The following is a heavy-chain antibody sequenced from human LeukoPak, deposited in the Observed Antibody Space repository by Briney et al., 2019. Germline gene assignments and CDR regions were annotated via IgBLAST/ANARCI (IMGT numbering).Heavy chain of an antibody. CDR3: ARHGGGNSWYRRKSWFDP. J-gene: IGHJ5*02. D-gene: IGHD6-13*01. V-gene: IGHV4-59*08. CDR2: IYSSGTT. CDR1: GGPINNYY. Sequence: SETLSLTCTVSGGPINNYYWSWIRQPPGKGLEWIGYIYSSGTTNYNPSLKSRVTISVDTSKNQFSLRLSSVTAADTAVYYCARHGGGNSWYRRKSWFDPWGQGTLVTVSS.